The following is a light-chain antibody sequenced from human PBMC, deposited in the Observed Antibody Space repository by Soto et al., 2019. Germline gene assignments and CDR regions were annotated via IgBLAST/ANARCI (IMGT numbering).Light chain of an antibody. Sequence: EIVMTQSPANLSVCSGYRATLCCGASQTIYNKVAWYQQRPGQAPRLLIYGASSRATGIPDRFSGSGSGTDFTLTISRLEPEDFAVYYCQQYGSPPITFGQGTLLEIK. CDR3: QQYGSPPIT. J-gene: IGKJ5*01. CDR2: GAS. V-gene: IGKV3-20*01. CDR1: QTIYNK.